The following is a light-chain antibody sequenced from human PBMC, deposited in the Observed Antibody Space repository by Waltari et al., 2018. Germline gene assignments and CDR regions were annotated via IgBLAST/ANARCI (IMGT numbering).Light chain of an antibody. Sequence: DIQMTQSPSSLSASVGDSVTIPCRASQTISTYLNWYQQKPGTAPKLLIYAASTLQRGVPSRFSGSGSGTDFALTISSLQPEDSATYYCQQTYSTPLTFGGGTKVDIK. V-gene: IGKV1-39*01. CDR3: QQTYSTPLT. CDR1: QTISTY. J-gene: IGKJ4*01. CDR2: AAS.